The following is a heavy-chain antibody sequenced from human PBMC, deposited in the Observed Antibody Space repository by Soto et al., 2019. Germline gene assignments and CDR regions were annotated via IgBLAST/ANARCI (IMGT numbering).Heavy chain of an antibody. CDR3: ARHFDYDSSGYYYYYYGMDV. V-gene: IGHV5-10-1*01. J-gene: IGHJ6*02. D-gene: IGHD3-22*01. Sequence: GESLKISCKGSGYSFTSYWISWVRQMPGKGLEWMGRIDPSDSYTNYSPSFQGHVTISADKSISTAYLQWSSLKASDTAMYYCARHFDYDSSGYYYYYYGMDVWGQGTTVTVSS. CDR1: GYSFTSYW. CDR2: IDPSDSYT.